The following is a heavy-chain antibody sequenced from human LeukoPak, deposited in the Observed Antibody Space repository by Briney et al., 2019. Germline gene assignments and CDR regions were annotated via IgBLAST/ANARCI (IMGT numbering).Heavy chain of an antibody. CDR2: ISSSSSTI. V-gene: IGHV3-48*01. D-gene: IGHD6-13*01. Sequence: GGSLRLSCAASGFTFSSYSMNWVRQAPGKGLEWVSYISSSSSTIYYADSVKGRFTISRDNAKNSLYLQMNSLRAEDTAVYYCARDCLPVAAAGTSSYYGMDVWGQGTTVTVSS. CDR1: GFTFSSYS. J-gene: IGHJ6*02. CDR3: ARDCLPVAAAGTSSYYGMDV.